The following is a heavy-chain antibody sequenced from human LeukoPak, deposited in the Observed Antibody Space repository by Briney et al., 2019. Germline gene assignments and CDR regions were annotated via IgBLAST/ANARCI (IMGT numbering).Heavy chain of an antibody. V-gene: IGHV5-51*01. D-gene: IGHD3-22*01. J-gene: IGHJ4*02. CDR3: ATSPWDYYDSSGYYKFDY. CDR1: GYSFTNYW. CDR2: IYPGDSDT. Sequence: GESLKISCKGSGYSFTNYWIAWVRQMPGKRLEWMGIIYPGDSDTRYSPSFQGQVTISADKSINTAYLQWSSLKASDTAMYYCATSPWDYYDSSGYYKFDYWGQGTLVTVSS.